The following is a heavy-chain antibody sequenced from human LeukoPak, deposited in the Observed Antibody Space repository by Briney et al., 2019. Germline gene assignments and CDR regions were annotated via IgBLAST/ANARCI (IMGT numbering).Heavy chain of an antibody. D-gene: IGHD3-10*02. V-gene: IGHV3-30*03. CDR1: GFTFSSYG. Sequence: PGRSLRLSCAASGFTFSSYGMHWVRQAPGKGLEWVAVISYDGSNKYYADSVKGRFTISRDNSKNTLYLQMNSLRAEDTAVYYCAPEPAYYYVSNRFDYWGQGTLVTVSS. CDR3: APEPAYYYVSNRFDY. J-gene: IGHJ4*02. CDR2: ISYDGSNK.